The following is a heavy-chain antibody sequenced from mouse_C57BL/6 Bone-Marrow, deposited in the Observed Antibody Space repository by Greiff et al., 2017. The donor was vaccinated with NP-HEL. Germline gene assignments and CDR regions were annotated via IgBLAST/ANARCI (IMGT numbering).Heavy chain of an antibody. CDR1: GFTFSSYA. CDR3: ARDAPIYYYAMDY. Sequence: VMLVESGGGLVKPGGSLKLSCAASGFTFSSYAMSWVRQTPEKRLEWVATISDGGSYTYYPDNVKGRFTISRDNAKNNLYLQMSHLKSEDTAMYYCARDAPIYYYAMDYWGQGTSVTVSS. J-gene: IGHJ4*01. CDR2: ISDGGSYT. D-gene: IGHD6-5*01. V-gene: IGHV5-4*01.